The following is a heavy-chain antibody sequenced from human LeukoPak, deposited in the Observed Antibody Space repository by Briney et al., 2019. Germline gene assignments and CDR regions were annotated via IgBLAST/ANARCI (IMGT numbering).Heavy chain of an antibody. J-gene: IGHJ4*02. CDR3: ARDSAAYSYGYAYYFDY. CDR1: GGSISSSNW. D-gene: IGHD5-18*01. V-gene: IGHV4-4*02. Sequence: SGTLSLTCAVSGGSISSSNWWSWVRPPPGKGLEWIGEIYHSGSTNYNPSLKSRVTISVDKSKNQFSLKLSSVTAADTAVYYCARDSAAYSYGYAYYFDYWGQGTLVTVSS. CDR2: IYHSGST.